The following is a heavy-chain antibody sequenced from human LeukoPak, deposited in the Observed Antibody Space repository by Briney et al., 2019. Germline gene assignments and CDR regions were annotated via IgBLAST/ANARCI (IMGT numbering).Heavy chain of an antibody. D-gene: IGHD3-3*01. Sequence: GSLRLSCAASGFIFRNYWMHWVRQAPGKGLVWVARINPNGITTTYTDSVKGRFTISRDNAKNTLYLQMNSLRAEDTAVYYWEKVFAGTLANWGQGTLVAVPS. CDR3: EKVFAGTLAN. J-gene: IGHJ4*02. V-gene: IGHV3-74*01. CDR1: GFIFRNYW. CDR2: INPNGITT.